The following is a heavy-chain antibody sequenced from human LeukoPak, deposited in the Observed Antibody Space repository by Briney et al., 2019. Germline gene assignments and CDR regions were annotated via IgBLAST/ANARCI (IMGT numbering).Heavy chain of an antibody. CDR2: INPNSGGT. CDR1: GYTFTGYY. CDR3: ARDRRNWGYGNRSPYNWFDP. J-gene: IGHJ5*02. Sequence: ASVKVSCKASGYTFTGYYMHWVRQAPGQGLEWMVWINPNSGGTNYAQKFQGWVTMTRDTSISTAYMELSRLRSEDTAVYYCARDRRNWGYGNRSPYNWFDPWGQGTLVTVSS. V-gene: IGHV1-2*04. D-gene: IGHD7-27*01.